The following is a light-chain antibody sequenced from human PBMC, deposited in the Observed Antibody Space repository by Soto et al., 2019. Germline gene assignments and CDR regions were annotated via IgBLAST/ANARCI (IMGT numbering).Light chain of an antibody. J-gene: IGKJ1*01. Sequence: EIVLTQSPGTLSLSPGERATLSCRASQSVSSSDLAWYQQKPGQAPRLLIYGASSRAPGIPDRFSGGGSGTDFTLTISRLEPEDFAVYYCQQYGSSPPETFGQGTKVEIK. CDR3: QQYGSSPPET. CDR2: GAS. V-gene: IGKV3-20*01. CDR1: QSVSSSD.